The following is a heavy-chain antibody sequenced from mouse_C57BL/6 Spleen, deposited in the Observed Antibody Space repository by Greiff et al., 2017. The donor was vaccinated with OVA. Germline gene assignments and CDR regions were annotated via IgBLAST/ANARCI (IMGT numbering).Heavy chain of an antibody. V-gene: IGHV1-15*01. D-gene: IGHD4-1*01. J-gene: IGHJ4*01. CDR2: IDPETGGS. CDR3: TRAMGRGAMGY. CDR1: GYTFTDYE. Sequence: VQLQQSGAELVRPGASVTLSCKASGYTFTDYEMHWVKQTPVHGLEWIGAIDPETGGSAYNQKFKGKAILTADKSSSTAYMELRSLTSEDSAVYYCTRAMGRGAMGYWGKGTSVTVSA.